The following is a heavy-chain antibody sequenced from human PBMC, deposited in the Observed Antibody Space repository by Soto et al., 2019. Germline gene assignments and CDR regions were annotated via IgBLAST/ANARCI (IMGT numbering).Heavy chain of an antibody. D-gene: IGHD4-4*01. Sequence: QVQLVQSGAEVKKPGSSVKVSCKASGGTFSSYAISWVRQAPGQGLEWMGGIIPIFGTADYAQKFQGRVTITADESTSTAYMELGSLRSEDTAVYYCSRDGGVYDYRPFDYWGQGTLVTVSS. CDR1: GGTFSSYA. CDR2: IIPIFGTA. J-gene: IGHJ4*02. V-gene: IGHV1-69*12. CDR3: SRDGGVYDYRPFDY.